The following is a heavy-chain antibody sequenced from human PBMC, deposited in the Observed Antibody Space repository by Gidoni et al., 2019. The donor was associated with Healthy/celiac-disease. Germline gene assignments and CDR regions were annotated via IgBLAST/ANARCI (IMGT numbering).Heavy chain of an antibody. J-gene: IGHJ4*02. Sequence: QVPLVQSGAEGKKPGSSVTVSCKASGYTFTSYYMHRVRQAPGQGLEWMGIINPSGGSTSYAQKFQGRVTMTRDTSTSTGYMELSSLRSEDTAVYYCARVGASTVTTFDYWGQGTLVTVSS. V-gene: IGHV1-46*03. CDR1: GYTFTSYY. CDR2: INPSGGST. CDR3: ARVGASTVTTFDY. D-gene: IGHD4-17*01.